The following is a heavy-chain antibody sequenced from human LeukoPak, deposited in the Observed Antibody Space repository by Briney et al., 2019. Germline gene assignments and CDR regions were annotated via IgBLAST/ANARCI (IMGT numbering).Heavy chain of an antibody. Sequence: ASVKVSCKASGYTFTSDYIHWVRQAPGQGLEWMGMIYPRDGSTSYAQKFQGRVTVTRDTSTSTVHMELSGLRSEDTAVYYCARDQEGFDYWGQGTLVTVSP. CDR3: ARDQEGFDY. CDR2: IYPRDGST. J-gene: IGHJ4*02. V-gene: IGHV1-46*01. CDR1: GYTFTSDY.